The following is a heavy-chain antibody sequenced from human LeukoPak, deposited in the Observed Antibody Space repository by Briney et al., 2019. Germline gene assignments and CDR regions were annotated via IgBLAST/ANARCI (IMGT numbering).Heavy chain of an antibody. Sequence: GGSLRLSCAASGFTFSSYSMNWVRQAPGKGLEWVSSISSSSSYIYYADSVKGRFTISRDNAKNSLYLQMNSLRAEDTALYYCAKDHDSSGYYSGLSDYWGQGTLVTVSS. V-gene: IGHV3-21*04. CDR2: ISSSSSYI. D-gene: IGHD3-22*01. CDR3: AKDHDSSGYYSGLSDY. CDR1: GFTFSSYS. J-gene: IGHJ4*02.